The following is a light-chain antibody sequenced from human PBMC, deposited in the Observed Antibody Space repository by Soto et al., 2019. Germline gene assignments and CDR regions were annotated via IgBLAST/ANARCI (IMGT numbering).Light chain of an antibody. V-gene: IGKV3-20*01. CDR3: QHYGGSPLFT. J-gene: IGKJ3*01. CDR2: GAS. Sequence: EIVLTQSPGTLSLSPGDRATLSCRASQSVTSTYLAWYQQKPGQAPRLLIYGASSRATGVPHRFSGSGSGTYFTLTISRLEPEDFAVYYCQHYGGSPLFTFGPGTKVDVK. CDR1: QSVTSTY.